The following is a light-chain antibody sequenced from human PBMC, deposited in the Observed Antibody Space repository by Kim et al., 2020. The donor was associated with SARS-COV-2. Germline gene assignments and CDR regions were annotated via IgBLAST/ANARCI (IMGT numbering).Light chain of an antibody. CDR3: CSYAGGYSHVL. CDR1: SSDVGAYKY. Sequence: QSALTQPRSVSGSPGQSVTISCTGTSSDVGAYKYVSWYQQNPDRAPKLMIYDVNDRPSGVPDRFSGSKSGNTASLTISGLQAEDEADYYCCSYAGGYSHVLFGGGTQLTVL. V-gene: IGLV2-11*01. CDR2: DVN. J-gene: IGLJ2*01.